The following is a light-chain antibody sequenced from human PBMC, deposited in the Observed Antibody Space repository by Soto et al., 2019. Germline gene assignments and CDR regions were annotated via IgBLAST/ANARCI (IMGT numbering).Light chain of an antibody. CDR3: QQYDDSPIT. CDR1: QSVTYNS. J-gene: IGKJ5*01. V-gene: IGKV3-20*01. CDR2: GAS. Sequence: EIVLTQSPGTLSLTPGERATLSCRASQSVTYNSLAWYQQKPGQAPRLLIYGASTRASVIPDRFSGSGSGTDFTLTISRLEPEDCAVYYCQQYDDSPITFGQGTRLEV.